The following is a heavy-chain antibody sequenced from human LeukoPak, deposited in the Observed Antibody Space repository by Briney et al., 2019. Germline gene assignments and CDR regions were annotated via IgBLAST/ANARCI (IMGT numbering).Heavy chain of an antibody. CDR2: INHSGST. J-gene: IGHJ3*01. Sequence: SETLSLTCAVYGGSFSGYYWSWIRQPPGKGLEWIGEINHSGSTNYNPSLKSRVTISVDTSKNQFSLKLTSVTAADTAVYYCASLFGGDYEWEAFDVWGQGTVVTVSS. CDR3: ASLFGGDYEWEAFDV. D-gene: IGHD4-17*01. V-gene: IGHV4-34*01. CDR1: GGSFSGYY.